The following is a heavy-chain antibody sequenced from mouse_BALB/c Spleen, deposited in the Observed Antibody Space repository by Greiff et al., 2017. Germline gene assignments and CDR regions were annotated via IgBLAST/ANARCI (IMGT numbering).Heavy chain of an antibody. Sequence: EVQLQESGPGLVKPSQSLSLTCTVTGYSITSDYAWNWIRQFPGNKLEWMGYISYSGSTSYNPSLKSRISITRDTSKNQFFLQLNSVTTEDTATYYCARWGGRAWFAYWGQGTLVTVSA. CDR3: ARWGGRAWFAY. CDR1: GYSITSDYA. V-gene: IGHV3-2*02. J-gene: IGHJ3*01. CDR2: ISYSGST.